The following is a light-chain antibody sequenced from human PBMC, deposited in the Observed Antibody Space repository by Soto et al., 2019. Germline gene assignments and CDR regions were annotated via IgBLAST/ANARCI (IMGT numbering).Light chain of an antibody. CDR2: GAS. CDR1: QSVSSSH. Sequence: EIVLTQSPSTLSLSPGERATLSCRASQSVSSSHLAWYQQKPGQAPRLLIYGASSRATGIPDRFSGSGSGTDFTLTISSLVPEDFAVYYCQQYGSSPPITFGQGTRLEIK. V-gene: IGKV3-20*01. J-gene: IGKJ5*01. CDR3: QQYGSSPPIT.